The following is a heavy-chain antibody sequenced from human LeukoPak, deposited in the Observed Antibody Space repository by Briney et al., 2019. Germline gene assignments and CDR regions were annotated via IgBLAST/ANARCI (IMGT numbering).Heavy chain of an antibody. CDR2: IHPNAGDT. J-gene: IGHJ4*02. CDR1: GYTFTDSY. CDR3: TREGRVGVPFDY. V-gene: IGHV1-2*02. D-gene: IGHD2-15*01. Sequence: ASLRVSCKTSGYTFTDSYMHWVRQAPGQGLEWIGWIHPNAGDTTYAQGFHGRVTMTGDTSISTVYMELNSLKLDDTAVYYCTREGRVGVPFDYWGQGTLVTVSS.